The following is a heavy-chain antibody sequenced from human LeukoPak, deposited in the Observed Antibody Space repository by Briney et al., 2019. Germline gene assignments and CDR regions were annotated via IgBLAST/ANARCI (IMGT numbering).Heavy chain of an antibody. V-gene: IGHV4-31*03. D-gene: IGHD3-22*01. Sequence: PSETLSLTCTVSGGTISSGGYYWSWIRQHPGKGLEWIGYIYYSGSTYYNPSLKSRVTISVDTSKNQFSLKLSSVTAADTAVYYCARVNYYDSSGCFDYWGQGTLVTVSS. CDR3: ARVNYYDSSGCFDY. J-gene: IGHJ4*02. CDR1: GGTISSGGYY. CDR2: IYYSGST.